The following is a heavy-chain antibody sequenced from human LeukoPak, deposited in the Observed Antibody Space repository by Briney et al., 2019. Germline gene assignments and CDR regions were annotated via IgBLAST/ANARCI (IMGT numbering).Heavy chain of an antibody. CDR2: MNPNSGNT. D-gene: IGHD2-2*01. CDR3: ARSTIVVVPAALRYYYYYYMDV. V-gene: IGHV1-8*01. CDR1: GYTFTSYD. Sequence: ASVKVSCKASGYTFTSYDINWVRQATGQGLEWMGWMNPNSGNTGYAQKFQGRVTMTRNTSISTAYVELSSLRSEDTAVYYCARSTIVVVPAALRYYYYYYMDVWGKGTTVTVSS. J-gene: IGHJ6*03.